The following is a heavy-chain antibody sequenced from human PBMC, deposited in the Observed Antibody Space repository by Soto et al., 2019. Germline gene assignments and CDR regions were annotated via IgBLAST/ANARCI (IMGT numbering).Heavy chain of an antibody. V-gene: IGHV1-24*01. CDR2: FDPEDGET. CDR3: VPDLYYDSSAYNAFDI. Sequence: GASVKGFFKVSGYTLTELSMHWVRPAPGKGLELRGGFDPEDGETSYAQKFQGRTTMTDDSSTDTAYMELSSLRYEDTAVYYGVPDLYYDSSAYNAFDIWGQGTMVTVSS. D-gene: IGHD3-22*01. J-gene: IGHJ3*02. CDR1: GYTLTELS.